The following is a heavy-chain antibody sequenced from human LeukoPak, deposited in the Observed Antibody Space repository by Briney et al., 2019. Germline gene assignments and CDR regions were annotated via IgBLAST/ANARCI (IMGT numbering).Heavy chain of an antibody. Sequence: ASVKVSCKASGYTFTSYDINWVRQATGQGLEWMGWKNPNTGNTGYAQKFQGRVTITTDTSINTAYMELSCLRSDDTAVYYCAREGLDSWGQGTLVTVSS. CDR2: KNPNTGNT. CDR1: GYTFTSYD. CDR3: AREGLDS. V-gene: IGHV1-8*03. J-gene: IGHJ4*02.